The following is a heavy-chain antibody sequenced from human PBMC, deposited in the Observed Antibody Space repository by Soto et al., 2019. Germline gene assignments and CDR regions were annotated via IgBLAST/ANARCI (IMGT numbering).Heavy chain of an antibody. D-gene: IGHD3-9*01. Sequence: GASVKVSCKASGYTFTSYGISWVRQAPGQGLEWMGWISAYNGNTNYAQKLQGRVTMTTDTSTSTAYMELRSLRSDDTAVYYCARVPGVSLGAELYDILTRYRNWIDPWGQGTRVTVAS. CDR2: ISAYNGNT. J-gene: IGHJ5*02. V-gene: IGHV1-18*01. CDR3: ARVPGVSLGAELYDILTRYRNWIDP. CDR1: GYTFTSYG.